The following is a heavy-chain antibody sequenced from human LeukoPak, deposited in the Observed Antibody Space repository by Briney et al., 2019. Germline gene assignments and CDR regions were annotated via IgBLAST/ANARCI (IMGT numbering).Heavy chain of an antibody. J-gene: IGHJ6*02. D-gene: IGHD3-10*01. CDR3: ARANYYGSGIPPYGMDV. Sequence: KSSETLSLTCTVSGGSISSSSYYWGWIRQPPGKGLEWIGSIYYSGSNYYNPSLKSRVTISVDTSKNQFSLKLSSVTAADTAVYYCARANYYGSGIPPYGMDVWGQGTTVTVSS. CDR1: GGSISSSSYY. CDR2: IYYSGSN. V-gene: IGHV4-39*01.